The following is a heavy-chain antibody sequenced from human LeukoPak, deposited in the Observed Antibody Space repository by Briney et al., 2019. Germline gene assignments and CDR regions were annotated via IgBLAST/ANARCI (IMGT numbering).Heavy chain of an antibody. J-gene: IGHJ6*02. Sequence: GESLKLSCKGSGYNFITYWIGLVRQMPAKGLEWMGIIYPSNYDTSYSQSFQGQVTFSADKSISTAYLQLISLKASDTAMYYCARHRGDSSSPRGMDVWGQGTTVTVSS. CDR2: IYPSNYDT. CDR3: ARHRGDSSSPRGMDV. CDR1: GYNFITYW. D-gene: IGHD6-13*01. V-gene: IGHV5-51*01.